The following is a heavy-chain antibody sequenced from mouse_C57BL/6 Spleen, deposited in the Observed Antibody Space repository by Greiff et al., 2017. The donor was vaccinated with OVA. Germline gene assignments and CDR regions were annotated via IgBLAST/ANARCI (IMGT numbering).Heavy chain of an antibody. CDR3: ARWDGYYGYFDV. J-gene: IGHJ1*03. CDR1: GYTFTSYW. Sequence: VQLQQPGAELVKPGASVKLSCKASGYTFTSYWMHWVKQRPGQGLEWIGMIHPNSGSTNYNVKFKSKATLTVDKSSSTAYMQLSSLTSEDSAVYYCARWDGYYGYFDVWGTGTTVTVSS. D-gene: IGHD2-3*01. V-gene: IGHV1-64*01. CDR2: IHPNSGST.